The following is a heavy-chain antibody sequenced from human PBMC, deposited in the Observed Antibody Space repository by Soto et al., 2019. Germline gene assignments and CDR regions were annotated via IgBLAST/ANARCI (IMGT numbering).Heavy chain of an antibody. D-gene: IGHD6-6*01. CDR2: IIPIFGTA. V-gene: IGHV1-69*12. CDR1: GGTFSSYA. Sequence: QVQLVQSGAEVKKPGSSVKVSCKASGGTFSSYAISWVRQAPGQGLEWMGGIIPIFGTANYAQKFQGRVTITADASTSTAYMELSSLRSEDTAVYYCAREGLSSSSASGDYYYYGMDVWGQGTTVTVSS. CDR3: AREGLSSSSASGDYYYYGMDV. J-gene: IGHJ6*02.